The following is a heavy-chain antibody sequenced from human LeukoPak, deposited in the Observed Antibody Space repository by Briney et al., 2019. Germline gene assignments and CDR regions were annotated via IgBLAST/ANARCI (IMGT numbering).Heavy chain of an antibody. D-gene: IGHD2-2*01. J-gene: IGHJ4*02. Sequence: ASVKVSCKASGGTFSSYAISWVRQAPGQGLEWMGWISTYNGNTNHSQKLQGRVTMTTDTSTSTAYMELRSLRSDDTAVYYCAREWKYCGATSCGYYFDYWGQGTLVTVSS. CDR3: AREWKYCGATSCGYYFDY. CDR2: ISTYNGNT. V-gene: IGHV1-18*01. CDR1: GGTFSSYA.